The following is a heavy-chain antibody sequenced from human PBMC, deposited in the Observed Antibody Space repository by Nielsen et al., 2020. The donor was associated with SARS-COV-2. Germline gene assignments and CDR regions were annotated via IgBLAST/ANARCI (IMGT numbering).Heavy chain of an antibody. CDR1: GFTFDDYA. V-gene: IGHV3-9*01. Sequence: GESLRLSCAASGFTFDDYAMHWVRQAPGKGLEWVSGISWNSGSIGYADSVKGRFTISRDNAKNSLYLQMNSLRAEDTALYYCAKDMGWTDAFDIWGQGTMVTVSS. CDR3: AKDMGWTDAFDI. D-gene: IGHD6-19*01. CDR2: ISWNSGSI. J-gene: IGHJ3*02.